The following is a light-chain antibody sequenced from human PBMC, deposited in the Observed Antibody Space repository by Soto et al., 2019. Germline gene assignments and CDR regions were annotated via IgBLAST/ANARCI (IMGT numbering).Light chain of an antibody. CDR3: HSYDVSLSGPV. CDR2: DNN. V-gene: IGLV1-40*01. Sequence: QSVLTQPPSVSGAPGQRVTISCTGSSSNIGAGYDVHWYQQLPGTAPKVLIHDNNNRPSGVPDRFSGSKSGTSASLAITGLQAEDEADYYCHSYDVSLSGPVFGGGTKLTLL. J-gene: IGLJ2*01. CDR1: SSNIGAGYD.